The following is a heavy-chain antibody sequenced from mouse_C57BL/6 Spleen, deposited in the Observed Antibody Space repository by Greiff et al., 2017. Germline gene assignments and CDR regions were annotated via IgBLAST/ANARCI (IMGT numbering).Heavy chain of an antibody. J-gene: IGHJ1*03. D-gene: IGHD2-4*01. CDR3: ARGGDYDGYWYFDV. V-gene: IGHV3-6*01. CDR1: GYSITSGYY. Sequence: EVQLVESGPGLVKPSQSLSLTCSVTGYSITSGYYWNWIRQLPGNKLEWMGYISYDGSNNYNPSLKNRISITRDTSKNQFFLKLNSVTTEDTATYYCARGGDYDGYWYFDVWGTGTTVTVSS. CDR2: ISYDGSN.